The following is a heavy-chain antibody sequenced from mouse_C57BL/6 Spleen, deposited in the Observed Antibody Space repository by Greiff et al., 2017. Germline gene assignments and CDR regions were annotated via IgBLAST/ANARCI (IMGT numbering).Heavy chain of an antibody. D-gene: IGHD2-3*01. CDR2: ISYDGSN. Sequence: VQLKESGPGLVKPSQSLSLTCSVTGYSITSGYYWNWLRQFPGNKLEWLGYISYDGSNNYNPSLKNRISITRDTSKNQFFLKLKSVTTEDTATYYSARVIYDGYPYAMDYWGQGTSVTVSS. CDR3: ARVIYDGYPYAMDY. CDR1: GYSITSGYY. V-gene: IGHV3-6*01. J-gene: IGHJ4*01.